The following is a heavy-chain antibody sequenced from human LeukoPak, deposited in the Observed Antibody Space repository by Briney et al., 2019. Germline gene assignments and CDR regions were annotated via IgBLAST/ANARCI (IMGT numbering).Heavy chain of an antibody. Sequence: ASVKVSCKVSGYTHTELSMHWVRQAPGKGLEWMGGFDPEDGETIYAQKFQGRVTMTEDTSTDTAYMELSSLRSEDTAVYYCALVGATSYGMDVWGQGTTVTVSS. J-gene: IGHJ6*02. CDR2: FDPEDGET. D-gene: IGHD1-26*01. V-gene: IGHV1-24*01. CDR1: GYTHTELS. CDR3: ALVGATSYGMDV.